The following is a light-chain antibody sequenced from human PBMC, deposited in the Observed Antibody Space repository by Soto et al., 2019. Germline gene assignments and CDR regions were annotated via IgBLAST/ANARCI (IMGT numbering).Light chain of an antibody. CDR1: QSVSSY. CDR3: QQRSNWPWT. CDR2: DAS. J-gene: IGKJ1*01. V-gene: IGKV3-11*01. Sequence: EIVMTQSPATLSLSPGERATPSCRASQSVSSYLAWYQQKPGQAPRLLIYDASNRATGIPARFSGSGSGTDFNLTISRLEPEDFAVYYCQQRSNWPWTFGQGTKVDIK.